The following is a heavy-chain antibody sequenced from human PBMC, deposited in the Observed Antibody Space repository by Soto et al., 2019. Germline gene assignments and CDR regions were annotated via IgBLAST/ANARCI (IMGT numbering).Heavy chain of an antibody. CDR2: IYTSGST. CDR1: GGSISSYY. D-gene: IGHD5-12*01. CDR3: AREGAGPVVVATNLHYYYGMDV. J-gene: IGHJ6*02. V-gene: IGHV4-4*07. Sequence: QVQLQESGPGLVKPSETLSLTCTVSGGSISSYYWSWIRQPAGKGLEWIGRIYTSGSTNYNPSLKRRVTMSVDTSKNQFSLKLSSVTAADTAVYYCAREGAGPVVVATNLHYYYGMDVWGQGTTVTVSS.